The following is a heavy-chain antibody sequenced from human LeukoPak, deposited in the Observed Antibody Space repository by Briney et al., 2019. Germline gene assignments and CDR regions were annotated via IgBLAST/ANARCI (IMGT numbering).Heavy chain of an antibody. D-gene: IGHD2-15*01. J-gene: IGHJ4*02. CDR3: AREFRYCSGGSCYREVLPDY. CDR1: GGTFSSYA. CDR2: IIPIFGTA. V-gene: IGHV1-69*01. Sequence: SVKVSCKASGGTFSSYAISWVRQAPGQGLEWMGGIIPIFGTANYAQKFQGRFTITADESTSTAYMELSSLRSEDTAVYYCAREFRYCSGGSCYREVLPDYWGQGTLVTVSS.